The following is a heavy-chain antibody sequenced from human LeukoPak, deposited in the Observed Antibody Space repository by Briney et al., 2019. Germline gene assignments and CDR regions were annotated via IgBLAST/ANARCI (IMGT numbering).Heavy chain of an antibody. J-gene: IGHJ5*02. CDR2: VSYSGST. CDR1: GGSITSGRYY. D-gene: IGHD1-20*01. V-gene: IGHV4-31*03. CDR3: ARDPRGDITGTTFDR. Sequence: PSQTLSLTCTLSGGSITSGRYYWTWIRQHPQRGLEWTGYVSYSGSTNYNSSLKSRLTISADTSKNQFYLRLTSVTAADTAVYYCARDPRGDITGTTFDRWGQGTLVTVSS.